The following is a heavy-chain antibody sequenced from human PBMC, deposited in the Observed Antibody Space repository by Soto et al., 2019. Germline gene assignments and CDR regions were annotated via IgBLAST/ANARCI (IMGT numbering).Heavy chain of an antibody. CDR3: AKGTGYYGMDV. CDR2: ISYDGSNK. V-gene: IGHV3-30*18. CDR1: GFTFSSYG. J-gene: IGHJ6*02. Sequence: QVQLVESGGGVVQPGRSLRLSCAASGFTFSSYGRHWVRQAPGKGLEWVAVISYDGSNKYYADSVKGRFTISRDNSKNTLYLQMNGLRAEDTAVYYCAKGTGYYGMDVWGQGTPVTGSS. D-gene: IGHD1-1*01.